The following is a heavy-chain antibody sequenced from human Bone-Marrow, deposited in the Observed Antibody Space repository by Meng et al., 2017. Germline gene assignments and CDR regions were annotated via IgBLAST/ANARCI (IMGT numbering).Heavy chain of an antibody. CDR3: TANRGSADY. J-gene: IGHJ4*02. CDR2: IKSTTDGGTT. Sequence: EEVLVAAGGGLVKPGGSLRMSCGDAGFTVRNAWMRWVRQAAGKVPVWVGRIKSTTDGGTTDYAAAVKGSTTITKEDTKKTLYLQMNSLKTDETAVYYCTANRGSADYWGQGTLVTVSS. CDR1: GFTVRNAW. V-gene: IGHV3-15*01. D-gene: IGHD2-15*01.